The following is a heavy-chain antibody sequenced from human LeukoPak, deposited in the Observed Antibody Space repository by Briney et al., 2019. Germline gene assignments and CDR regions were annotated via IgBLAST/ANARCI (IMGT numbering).Heavy chain of an antibody. CDR2: IYYSGST. J-gene: IGHJ4*02. D-gene: IGHD2-15*01. CDR3: ARQTGYCTGGSWYSPPYFDY. Sequence: SETLSLTCIEPGGSITVDNWSCIWQPPGKGLEWIGYIYYSGSTNYNPSLKSRVTISVDTSKNQFSLKLSSVTAADTAVYYCARQTGYCTGGSWYSPPYFDYWGQGTLVTVSS. V-gene: IGHV4-59*08. CDR1: GGSITVDN.